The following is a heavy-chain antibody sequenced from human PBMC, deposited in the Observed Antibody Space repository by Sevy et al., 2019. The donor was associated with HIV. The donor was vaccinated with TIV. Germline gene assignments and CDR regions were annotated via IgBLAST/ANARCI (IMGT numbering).Heavy chain of an antibody. D-gene: IGHD3-10*01. CDR3: ARVGSWYYGSTENAFDI. V-gene: IGHV4-59*01. J-gene: IGHJ3*02. CDR1: GGSINPYS. Sequence: SETLSLTCTVSGGSINPYSCTWIRQPPGKGLEWIGYIDYSGSTNYNPSLKSRATISADTSKIQFSLKLSSVTAADMAVYYCARVGSWYYGSTENAFDIWGQGTMVTVSS. CDR2: IDYSGST.